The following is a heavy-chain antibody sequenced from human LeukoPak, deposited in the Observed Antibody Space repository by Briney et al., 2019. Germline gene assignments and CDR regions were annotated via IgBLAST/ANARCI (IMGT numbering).Heavy chain of an antibody. CDR1: GYTFTGYY. CDR2: INPNSGGT. V-gene: IGHV1-2*02. Sequence: GASVKVSCKAAGYTFTGYYMHWVRQAPGQGLEWMGWINPNSGGTNYAQKFQGRVTMTRDTSISTAYMEPSRLRSDDTAVYYCARDTTVVTGYWGQGTLVTVSS. CDR3: ARDTTVVTGY. D-gene: IGHD4-23*01. J-gene: IGHJ4*02.